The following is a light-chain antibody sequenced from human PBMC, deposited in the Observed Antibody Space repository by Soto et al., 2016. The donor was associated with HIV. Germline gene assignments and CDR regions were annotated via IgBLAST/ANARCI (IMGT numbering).Light chain of an antibody. CDR2: ASS. J-gene: IGKJ1*01. V-gene: IGKV1-9*01. CDR3: QQVYACPRT. Sequence: DIQLTQSPSFLSASIGERVTFTCRASQGIDSYLAWYQLKPGTAPKLLIYASSTLQSGVPSRFSGSGSGTEFTLTITSLQPEDFATYYCQQVYACPRTFGQGTKV. CDR1: QGIDSY.